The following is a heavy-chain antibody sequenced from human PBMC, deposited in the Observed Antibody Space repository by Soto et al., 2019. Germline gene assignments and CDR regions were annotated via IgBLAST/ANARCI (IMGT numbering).Heavy chain of an antibody. J-gene: IGHJ4*02. Sequence: TLSLTCTVSVGSISSYYWSWIRQPPGKGLEWTGYIYYSGSTNYNPSLKSRVTISVDTSKNQFSLKLSSVTAADTAVYYCARGIAAADFGYWGKGTLVTVSS. D-gene: IGHD6-13*01. CDR1: VGSISSYY. V-gene: IGHV4-59*01. CDR2: IYYSGST. CDR3: ARGIAAADFGY.